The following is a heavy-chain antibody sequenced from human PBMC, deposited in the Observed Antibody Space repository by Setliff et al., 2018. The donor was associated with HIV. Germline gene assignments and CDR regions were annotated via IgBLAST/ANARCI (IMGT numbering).Heavy chain of an antibody. J-gene: IGHJ4*02. CDR1: GGSINTYY. V-gene: IGHV4-4*09. D-gene: IGHD6-19*01. CDR3: ARAPPYSTGWGLDY. CDR2: IYTSGSA. Sequence: SETLSLTCTVSGGSINTYYWSWIRQPPGKGLEWIGYIYTSGSANYSPSLKSRVTISVDTSKNQFSLKLSSVTAADTAVYYCARAPPYSTGWGLDYWGQGTLVTVSS.